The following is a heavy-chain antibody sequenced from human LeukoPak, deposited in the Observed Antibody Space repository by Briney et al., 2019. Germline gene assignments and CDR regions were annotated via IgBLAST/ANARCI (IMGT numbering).Heavy chain of an antibody. D-gene: IGHD4/OR15-4a*01. V-gene: IGHV3-21*04. J-gene: IGHJ4*02. CDR1: GLTFSSYS. CDR3: ARRAGAYSHPYDY. Sequence: PGGSLRLSCASSGLTFSSYSMNWVRQAPGKGLEWVSTISSNGNYIRYADSVKGRFTISRDNAKNSLYLQMNSLRAEDTAVYYCARRAGAYSHPYDYWGQGTLVTVSS. CDR2: ISSNGNYI.